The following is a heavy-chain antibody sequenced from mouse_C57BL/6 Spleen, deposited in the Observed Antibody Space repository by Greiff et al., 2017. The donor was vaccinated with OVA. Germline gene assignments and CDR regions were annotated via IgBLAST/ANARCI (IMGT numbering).Heavy chain of an antibody. CDR2: INPSPGGT. Sequence: VTPWASVKLSCTASGYSFTGYYMHWVQQSPAKSLAWIGEINPSPGGTTYNQKFKAKATLTVDKSSSTAYMQLKSLTSEDSAVYYCARGVTGPYAMDYWGQGTSVTVSS. D-gene: IGHD4-1*01. V-gene: IGHV1-42*01. CDR1: GYSFTGYY. J-gene: IGHJ4*01. CDR3: ARGVTGPYAMDY.